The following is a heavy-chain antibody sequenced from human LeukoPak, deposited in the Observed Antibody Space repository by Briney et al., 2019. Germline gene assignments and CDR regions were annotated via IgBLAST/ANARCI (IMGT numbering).Heavy chain of an antibody. CDR2: ISSSGSTI. J-gene: IGHJ6*03. V-gene: IGHV3-48*03. D-gene: IGHD3-10*01. CDR1: GFTFSSYA. CDR3: ARQKMVWGAMGRDDYMDV. Sequence: PGGSLRLSCAASGFTFSSYAMHWVRQAPGKGLEWVSYISSSGSTIYYADSAKGRFTISRDNANNSLYLQMNSLRAEDTAVYYCARQKMVWGAMGRDDYMDVWGKGTTVTVSS.